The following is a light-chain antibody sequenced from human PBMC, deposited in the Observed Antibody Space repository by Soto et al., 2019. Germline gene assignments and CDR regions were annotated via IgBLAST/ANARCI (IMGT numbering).Light chain of an antibody. CDR3: VQFSLFPRT. V-gene: IGKV2-24*01. J-gene: IGKJ1*01. CDR1: QSLVYSDGNTY. Sequence: DIGMTQTPLSSPVTLGQPASISCRSSQSLVYSDGNTYLSWLQQRPGQPPRLLIYQISNRFSGVPDRFSGSGARTDFTLKISRVEAEDVGVYYRVQFSLFPRTFGQGTKVEIK. CDR2: QIS.